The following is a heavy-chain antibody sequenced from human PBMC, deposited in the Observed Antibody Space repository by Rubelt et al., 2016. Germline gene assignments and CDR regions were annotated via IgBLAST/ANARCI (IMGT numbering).Heavy chain of an antibody. CDR2: ISAYNVNT. Sequence: QVQLVQSGAEVKKPGASVKVSCKASGYTFTSYGISWVRQAPGQGLEWMGWISAYNVNTNYAQKLQGRVTMTNAQSTRPAYMELSSLRSEDTAVYYCAREPHRGAKKTYYFDYWGQGTLVTVSS. D-gene: IGHD1-14*01. V-gene: IGHV1-18*01. J-gene: IGHJ4*02. CDR3: AREPHRGAKKTYYFDY. CDR1: GYTFTSYG.